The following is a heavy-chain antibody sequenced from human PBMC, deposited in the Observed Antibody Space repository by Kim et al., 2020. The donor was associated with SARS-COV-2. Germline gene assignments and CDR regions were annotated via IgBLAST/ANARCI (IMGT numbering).Heavy chain of an antibody. V-gene: IGHV4-59*01. Sequence: SETLSLTCTVSGGSISSSYWSWIRQTPGKELEWVGYIYNSVNTDYNPSLESRVTILIDTSKNQFSLNLNSVTAADTAIYYCARGPYSRPDYLDFWGQGILVTVSS. D-gene: IGHD2-15*01. J-gene: IGHJ4*02. CDR1: GGSISSSY. CDR2: IYNSVNT. CDR3: ARGPYSRPDYLDF.